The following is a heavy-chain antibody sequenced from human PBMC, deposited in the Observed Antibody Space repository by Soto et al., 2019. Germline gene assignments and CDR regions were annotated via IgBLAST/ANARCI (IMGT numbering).Heavy chain of an antibody. J-gene: IGHJ3*01. V-gene: IGHV1-8*01. CDR3: ARGLPTDIAVAGLLSG. D-gene: IGHD6-19*01. Sequence: ASVKVSCKASGYTFTSYDINWVRQATGQGFEWMGWMNPNSGNTGYAQKFQGRVTMTRNTSISTAYMELSSLRSEDTAVYYCARGLPTDIAVAGLLSGWGQGTMVTVSS. CDR1: GYTFTSYD. CDR2: MNPNSGNT.